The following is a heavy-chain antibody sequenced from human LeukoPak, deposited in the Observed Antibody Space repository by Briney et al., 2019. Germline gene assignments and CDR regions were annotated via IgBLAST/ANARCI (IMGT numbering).Heavy chain of an antibody. CDR2: ISSTGSAT. Sequence: GGSLRLSCAASGFTFSSYEMNWVRQAPGKRLDWVAYISSTGSATYYADSVKGRFTISRDNAQNSMYLQMNSLRAEDTAVYYCSRPPISGSDYWGQGILVTVSS. CDR1: GFTFSSYE. D-gene: IGHD5-12*01. V-gene: IGHV3-48*03. J-gene: IGHJ4*02. CDR3: SRPPISGSDY.